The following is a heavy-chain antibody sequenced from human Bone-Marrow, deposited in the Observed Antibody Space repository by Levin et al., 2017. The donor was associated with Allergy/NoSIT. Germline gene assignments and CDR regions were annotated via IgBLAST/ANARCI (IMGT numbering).Heavy chain of an antibody. D-gene: IGHD2-15*01. J-gene: IGHJ5*02. V-gene: IGHV3-30*18. CDR2: ISYDGRND. CDR1: GFTVHSYG. Sequence: LSLTCEASGFTVHSYGLHWVRQAPGKGLEWVAVISYDGRNDYYAESLRGRFTVSRDYLQMNSLTAEDTAVYYCAKDLCSGGNCALDHWGQGTLVIVSS. CDR3: AKDLCSGGNCALDH.